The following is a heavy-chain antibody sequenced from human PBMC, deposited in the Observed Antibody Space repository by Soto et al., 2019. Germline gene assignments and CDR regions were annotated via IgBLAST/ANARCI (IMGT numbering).Heavy chain of an antibody. V-gene: IGHV4-34*01. CDR3: ARGRSGYRKTGNYDY. D-gene: IGHD3-9*01. Sequence: QVQLQQWGAGLLKPSETLSLTCAAYGGSFSGYYWSWIRQPPGKGLEWIGEINHSGSTNYNPSLKSRVTISVDTSKNQFSLKLSSVTAADTAVYYCARGRSGYRKTGNYDYWGQGTLVAVSS. CDR2: INHSGST. J-gene: IGHJ4*02. CDR1: GGSFSGYY.